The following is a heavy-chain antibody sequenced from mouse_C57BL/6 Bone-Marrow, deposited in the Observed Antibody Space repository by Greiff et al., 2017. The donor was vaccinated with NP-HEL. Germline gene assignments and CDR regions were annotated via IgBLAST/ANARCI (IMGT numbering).Heavy chain of an antibody. V-gene: IGHV1-9*01. CDR2: ILPGSGNT. CDR3: ARDYYGSSYFDY. CDR1: GYTFTGNW. D-gene: IGHD1-1*01. J-gene: IGHJ2*01. Sequence: VQLVESGAELMKPGASVKLSCKATGYTFTGNWIEWVKQRPGHGLEWIGEILPGSGNTYYTERFKGKATFTADTSSNTAYMQLSSLTTEDSAIYYCARDYYGSSYFDYWGQGTTLTVSS.